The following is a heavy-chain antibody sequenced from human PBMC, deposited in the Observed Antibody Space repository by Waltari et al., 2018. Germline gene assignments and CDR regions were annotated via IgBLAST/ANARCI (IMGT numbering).Heavy chain of an antibody. D-gene: IGHD7-27*01. Sequence: QVQLVESGGGVVQPGRSLRLSCAASGFTFSSYAMLWVRQAPGKGLEWVAVISYDGSNKYYADSVKGRFTISRDNSKNTLYLQMNSLRAEDTAVYYCAREDGPGYYFDYWGQGTLVTVSS. CDR3: AREDGPGYYFDY. CDR2: ISYDGSNK. J-gene: IGHJ4*02. CDR1: GFTFSSYA. V-gene: IGHV3-30-3*01.